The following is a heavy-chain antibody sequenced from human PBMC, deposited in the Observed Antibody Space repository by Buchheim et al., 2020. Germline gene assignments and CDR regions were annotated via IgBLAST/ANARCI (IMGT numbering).Heavy chain of an antibody. V-gene: IGHV3-21*01. J-gene: IGHJ4*02. CDR2: VGSGHHT. CDR1: GFSFSPFG. D-gene: IGHD6-19*01. CDR3: ARDFSGWSRDY. Sequence: DVQLVESGGGLVMPGGSLTLSCVTSGFSFSPFGMTWVRQAPGKGLEWVATVGSGHHTFYADLVERRFTVSRDNARSTVYLQLNSLRAEDTAVYFCARDFSGWSRDYWGQGTL.